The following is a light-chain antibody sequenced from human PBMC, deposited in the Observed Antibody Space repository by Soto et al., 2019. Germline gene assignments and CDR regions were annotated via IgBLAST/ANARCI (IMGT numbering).Light chain of an antibody. CDR1: QSISSW. J-gene: IGKJ1*01. Sequence: IQMTQSPSTLSASVGDRVTITCRASQSISSWLAWYQQKPGKAPKLLIYDASSLESGVPSRFSGSGSGTDFTLTISSLQPDDFATYYCQQYNSYWGTFGQGTKVEIK. V-gene: IGKV1-5*01. CDR2: DAS. CDR3: QQYNSYWGT.